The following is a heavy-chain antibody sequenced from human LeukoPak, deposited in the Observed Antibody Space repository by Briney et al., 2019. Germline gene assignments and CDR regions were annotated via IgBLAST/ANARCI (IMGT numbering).Heavy chain of an antibody. Sequence: GGSLRLSCAASGFTFSSYAMSWVRQAPGKGLEWVSAISASGGSTYYADSVKGRFTISRDNSKNTLSLHMNSLRAEDTAVYYCAKGRSGWYSDFDYWGQGTLVTVSS. J-gene: IGHJ4*02. CDR1: GFTFSSYA. CDR2: ISASGGST. V-gene: IGHV3-23*01. D-gene: IGHD6-19*01. CDR3: AKGRSGWYSDFDY.